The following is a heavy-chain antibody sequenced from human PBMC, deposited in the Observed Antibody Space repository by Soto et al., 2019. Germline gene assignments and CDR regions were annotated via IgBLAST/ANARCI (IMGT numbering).Heavy chain of an antibody. CDR3: AKDGRGSGSHYNSFGY. CDR1: GFTVGNNY. J-gene: IGHJ4*02. CDR2: IYSTGTT. V-gene: IGHV3-53*01. Sequence: EVQLVESGGGLIQPGGSLKLSCAASGFTVGNNYMSWVRQAPGKGLEWVSLIYSTGTTKYADSVKGRCTVSRDNAKNTLYLQMNSLRAEDTAVYYWAKDGRGSGSHYNSFGYWGQGTLVTVSS. D-gene: IGHD3-10*01.